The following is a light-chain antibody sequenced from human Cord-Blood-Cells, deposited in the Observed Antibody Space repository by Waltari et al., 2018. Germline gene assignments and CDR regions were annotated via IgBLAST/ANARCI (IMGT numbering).Light chain of an antibody. V-gene: IGKV1-16*02. CDR2: AAS. J-gene: IGKJ4*01. CDR1: QGISNY. CDR3: QPYNSYPLT. Sequence: DIQMTQSPSPPSASVGDRVTITRRASQGISNYFAWFQQTPGKAPKSLTYAASSLQSGVPSKFSGSGSGTDFTRTINSRQPADCATYYCQPYNSYPLTFGGGTKVEIK.